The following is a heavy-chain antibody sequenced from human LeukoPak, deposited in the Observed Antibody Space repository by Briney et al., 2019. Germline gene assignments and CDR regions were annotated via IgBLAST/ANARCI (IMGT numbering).Heavy chain of an antibody. D-gene: IGHD6-13*01. CDR1: GGTFSSYA. J-gene: IGHJ6*02. Sequence: SVKVSCKASGGTFSSYAISWVRQAPGQGLEWMGRIIPILGIANYAQKFQGRVTITADKSTSTAYMELSSLRSEDTAVYYCAADSIAAAGYYYYYYGMDVWGQGTTVTVSS. CDR2: IIPILGIA. V-gene: IGHV1-69*04. CDR3: AADSIAAAGYYYYYYGMDV.